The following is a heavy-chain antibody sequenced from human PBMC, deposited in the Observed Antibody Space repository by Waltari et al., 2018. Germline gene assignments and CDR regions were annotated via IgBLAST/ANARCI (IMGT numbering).Heavy chain of an antibody. V-gene: IGHV4-59*01. D-gene: IGHD6-13*01. CDR1: GGSISSYY. Sequence: QVQLQESGPGLVKPSETLSLTCTVSGGSISSYYWSWIRQPPGKGLEWIGYIYYSGSTNYNPSLTSRVTISVDTSKNQFSLKLSSVTAADTAVYYCAGTVIAAAGKKTDYWGQGTLVTVSS. CDR3: AGTVIAAAGKKTDY. J-gene: IGHJ4*02. CDR2: IYYSGST.